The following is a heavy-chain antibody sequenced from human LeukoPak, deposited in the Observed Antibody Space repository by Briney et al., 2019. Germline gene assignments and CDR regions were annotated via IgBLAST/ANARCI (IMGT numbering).Heavy chain of an antibody. Sequence: GGSLRLSCAASGSTFSSYAMHWVRQAPGKGLEWVAVISYDGSNKYYADSVKGRFTISRDNSKNTLYLQMNSLRAEDTAVYYCARCRSCIAARFGFFDYWGQGTLVTVSS. D-gene: IGHD6-6*01. V-gene: IGHV3-30*01. CDR1: GSTFSSYA. CDR3: ARCRSCIAARFGFFDY. J-gene: IGHJ4*02. CDR2: ISYDGSNK.